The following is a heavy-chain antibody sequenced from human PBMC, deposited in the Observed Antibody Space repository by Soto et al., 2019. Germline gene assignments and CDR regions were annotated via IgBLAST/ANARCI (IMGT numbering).Heavy chain of an antibody. J-gene: IGHJ5*02. Sequence: QVQLVQSGAEVKKPGASVKVSCKASGYTFTSYYMHWVRQAPGQGLEWMGIINPSGGSTSHAQKFQGRVTMTRDTSTSTVYMELSSLRSEDTAVYYCARGTKVVAARGSWFDPWGQGTLVTVSS. D-gene: IGHD2-15*01. CDR3: ARGTKVVAARGSWFDP. V-gene: IGHV1-46*01. CDR2: INPSGGST. CDR1: GYTFTSYY.